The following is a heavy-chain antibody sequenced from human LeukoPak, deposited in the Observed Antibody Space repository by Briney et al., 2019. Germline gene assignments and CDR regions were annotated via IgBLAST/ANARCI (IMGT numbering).Heavy chain of an antibody. CDR1: GGSISSYY. CDR3: ARMVYDTSGYYPSFDY. Sequence: PSETLSLTCTVSGGSISSYYWGWIRQPPGKGLEWIGSIYYSGSTYYNPSLKSRVAISVDKSNNQFSLRLSSVTAADTAVYYCARMVYDTSGYYPSFDYWGQGTLVTVSS. V-gene: IGHV4-39*07. D-gene: IGHD3-22*01. J-gene: IGHJ4*02. CDR2: IYYSGST.